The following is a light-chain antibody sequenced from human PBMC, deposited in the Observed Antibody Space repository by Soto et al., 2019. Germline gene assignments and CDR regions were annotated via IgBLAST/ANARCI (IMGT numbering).Light chain of an antibody. CDR3: SSYTSSSTLV. V-gene: IGLV2-14*01. Sequence: SVLTEPASVSGSPGQSITISCTGTSSDVGGYNYVSWYQQHPGKAPKLMIYDVSNRPSGVSNRFSGSKSGNTASLTISGLQAEDGADYYCSSYTSSSTLVFGGGTKVTVL. J-gene: IGLJ2*01. CDR2: DVS. CDR1: SSDVGGYNY.